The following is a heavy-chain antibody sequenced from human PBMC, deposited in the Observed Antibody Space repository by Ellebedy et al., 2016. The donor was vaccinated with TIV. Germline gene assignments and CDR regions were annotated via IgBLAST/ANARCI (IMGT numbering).Heavy chain of an antibody. CDR1: GGTFSSYA. V-gene: IGHV1-69*04. CDR2: IIPILGIA. CDR3: ARDLRESVTMIVADY. J-gene: IGHJ4*02. D-gene: IGHD3-22*01. Sequence: ASVKVSCKASGGTFSSYAISWVRQAPGQGLEWMGRIIPILGIANYAQKLQGRVTITADKSTSTAYMELSSLRSEDTAVYYCARDLRESVTMIVADYWGQGTLVTVSS.